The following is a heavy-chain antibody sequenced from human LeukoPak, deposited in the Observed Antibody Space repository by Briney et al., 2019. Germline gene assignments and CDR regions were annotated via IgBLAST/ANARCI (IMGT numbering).Heavy chain of an antibody. V-gene: IGHV1-69*05. CDR1: GGTFSSYA. CDR3: ARDASAYYYDSSGYRFDY. CDR2: IIPIFGTA. Sequence: SVKVSCKASGGTFSSYAISWVRQAPGQGLEWMGRIIPIFGTANYAQKFQGRVTITTDESTSTAYMELSSLRSEDTVVYYCARDASAYYYDSSGYRFDYWGQGTLVTVSS. J-gene: IGHJ4*02. D-gene: IGHD3-22*01.